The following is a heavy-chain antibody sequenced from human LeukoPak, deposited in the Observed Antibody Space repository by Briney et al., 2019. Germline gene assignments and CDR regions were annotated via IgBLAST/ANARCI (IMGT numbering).Heavy chain of an antibody. Sequence: PGGSLRLSCAASGFTFDDYAMHWVRQAPGKGLEWVSLISGDGGSTYYADSVKGRFTISRDNSKNSLYLQMNSLRTGDTALYYCAKDPLRFLEWLPALCGMDVWGQGTTVTISS. D-gene: IGHD3-3*01. V-gene: IGHV3-43*02. J-gene: IGHJ6*02. CDR1: GFTFDDYA. CDR3: AKDPLRFLEWLPALCGMDV. CDR2: ISGDGGST.